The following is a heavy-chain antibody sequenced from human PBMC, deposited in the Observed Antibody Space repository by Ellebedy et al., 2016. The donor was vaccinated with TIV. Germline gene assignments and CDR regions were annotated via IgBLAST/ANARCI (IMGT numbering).Heavy chain of an antibody. CDR3: VWGSYYDY. D-gene: IGHD3-16*01. V-gene: IGHV4-34*01. CDR1: GGSFDPSY. Sequence: MPSETLSLTCAVYGGSFDPSYWNWIRQPPGKGLEWIGEINHSCTTNYSPSLRSRATISLDTSKNELSLEVTSVTAADTAMYYCVWGSYYDYWGQGTLVSVSS. CDR2: INHSCTT. J-gene: IGHJ4*02.